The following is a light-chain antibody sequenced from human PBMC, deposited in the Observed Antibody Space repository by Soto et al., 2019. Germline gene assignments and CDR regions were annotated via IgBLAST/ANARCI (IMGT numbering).Light chain of an antibody. V-gene: IGLV2-14*03. CDR2: DVS. CDR3: NSYTSSGTLHV. J-gene: IGLJ1*01. Sequence: QSALTQPASVSGSPGQSITISCTGTNSDIGGYNYVSWYQQHPGKAPKLMIYDVSNRPSGVSNRFSGSKSGNTASLTISGLQAEDEADYYCNSYTSSGTLHVFGPGTKLTVL. CDR1: NSDIGGYNY.